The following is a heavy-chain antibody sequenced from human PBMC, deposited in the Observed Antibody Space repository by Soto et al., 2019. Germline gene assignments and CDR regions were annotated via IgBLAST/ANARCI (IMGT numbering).Heavy chain of an antibody. CDR1: GYTFTGYY. V-gene: IGHV1-2*02. Sequence: QVQLVQSGAEVKKPGASVKVSCKASGYTFTGYYMHWVRQAPGQGLEWMGWINPNSGGTNYAQKFQGRVTMTRDTSMSTAYMELSRLRSDDTAVYYCASGGYSYGADYYYCMDVWGQGTTVTVSS. D-gene: IGHD5-18*01. CDR2: INPNSGGT. J-gene: IGHJ6*02. CDR3: ASGGYSYGADYYYCMDV.